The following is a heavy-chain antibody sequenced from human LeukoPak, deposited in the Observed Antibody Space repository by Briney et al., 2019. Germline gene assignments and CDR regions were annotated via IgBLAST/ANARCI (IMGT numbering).Heavy chain of an antibody. J-gene: IGHJ5*02. CDR2: INHSGST. V-gene: IGHV4-34*01. CDR3: ARTPFLCTHGVCYIGWFDP. D-gene: IGHD2-8*01. Sequence: SETLSLTCAVYGGSFSGYYWSWIRQPPGKGLEWIGEINHSGSTNYNPSLKSRVTISVDTSKNQFSLKLSSVTAADTAVYYCARTPFLCTHGVCYIGWFDPWGQGTLVTVSS. CDR1: GGSFSGYY.